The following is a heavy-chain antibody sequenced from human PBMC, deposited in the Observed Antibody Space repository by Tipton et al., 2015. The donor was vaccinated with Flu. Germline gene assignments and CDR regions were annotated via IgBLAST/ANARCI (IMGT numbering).Heavy chain of an antibody. J-gene: IGHJ5*02. CDR3: ARRTFSNYVSEPKNWFDV. CDR2: IHRAGNT. D-gene: IGHD4-11*01. V-gene: IGHV4-38-2*01. CDR1: GDSMGSRYY. Sequence: TLSLTCSVSGDSMGSRYYWGWIRQAPGKGLEWIANIHRAGNTYYNPSLRSRVTMSIARSNVQFSLRLTSVTAADTAVYFCARRTFSNYVSEPKNWFDVWGQGTLATVSS.